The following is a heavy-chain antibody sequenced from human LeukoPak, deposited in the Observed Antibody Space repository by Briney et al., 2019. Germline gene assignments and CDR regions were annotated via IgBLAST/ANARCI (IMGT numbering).Heavy chain of an antibody. CDR1: GFTFSSYA. V-gene: IGHV3-30*01. D-gene: IGHD2-2*01. Sequence: GGSLRLSCAASGFTFSSYAMHWVRQAPGRGLEWVAVISYDGSSKYYADSVKGRFTISRDNSKNTLYLQMNSLRAEDTAVYYCAASEKAGYCSRTSCPPGPWGRGTLVTVSS. J-gene: IGHJ5*02. CDR3: AASEKAGYCSRTSCPPGP. CDR2: ISYDGSSK.